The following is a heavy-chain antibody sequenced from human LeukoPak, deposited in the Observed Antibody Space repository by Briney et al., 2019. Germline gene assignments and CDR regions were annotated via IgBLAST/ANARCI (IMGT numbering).Heavy chain of an antibody. CDR3: ASTMVRGVIGY. CDR1: GGSISSGDYY. CDR2: IYYSGST. J-gene: IGHJ4*02. D-gene: IGHD3-10*01. Sequence: SETLSLTCTVSGGSISSGDYYWSWIRQPPGKGLEWIGYIYYSGSTYYNPSLKSRVTISVDTSKNQFSLKLSSVTAADTAVYYCASTMVRGVIGYWGQGTLVTVSS. V-gene: IGHV4-30-4*01.